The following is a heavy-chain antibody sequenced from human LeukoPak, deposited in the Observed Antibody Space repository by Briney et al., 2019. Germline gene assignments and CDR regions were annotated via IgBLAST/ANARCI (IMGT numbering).Heavy chain of an antibody. J-gene: IGHJ6*02. CDR1: GFTFSSYG. CDR2: IWYDGSNK. Sequence: PGGSLRLSCAAPGFTFSSYGMHWVRQAPGKGLEWVAVIWYDGSNKYYADSVKGRFTISRDNSKNTLYLQMNSLRAEDTAVYYCARLAYYYYYGMDVWGQGTTVTVSS. CDR3: ARLAYYYYYGMDV. V-gene: IGHV3-33*01.